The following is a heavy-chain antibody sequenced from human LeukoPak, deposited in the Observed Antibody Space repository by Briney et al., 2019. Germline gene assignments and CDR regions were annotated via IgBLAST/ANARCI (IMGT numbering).Heavy chain of an antibody. CDR1: GFSFSSSG. Sequence: PGGSLRLSCAASGFSFSSSGMEWVRQAPGNGLVWVSRINSDGSSTYYADSVKGRFSISRDNAKNTLYLQMNSLRAEDTAVYYCTRGYGDWFDPWGQGTLVTVSS. CDR2: INSDGSST. CDR3: TRGYGDWFDP. D-gene: IGHD4-17*01. V-gene: IGHV3-74*01. J-gene: IGHJ5*02.